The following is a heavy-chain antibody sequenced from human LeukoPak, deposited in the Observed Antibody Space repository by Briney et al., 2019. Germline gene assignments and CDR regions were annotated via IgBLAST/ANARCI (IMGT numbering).Heavy chain of an antibody. J-gene: IGHJ4*02. D-gene: IGHD6-6*01. CDR2: IKAEGGEK. Sequence: GGSLRLPCAASGFTFSTYWMNWFRQTPGKGLEWVAKIKAEGGEKDYVASVRGRFPISRDNAKNSLYLQMNSLRVEDTAVYYCARGGAARPDFWGQGPLVTVSS. CDR1: GFTFSTYW. CDR3: ARGGAARPDF. V-gene: IGHV3-7*01.